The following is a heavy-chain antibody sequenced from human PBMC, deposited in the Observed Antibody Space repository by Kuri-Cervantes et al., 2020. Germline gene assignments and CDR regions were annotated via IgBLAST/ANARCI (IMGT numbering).Heavy chain of an antibody. D-gene: IGHD3-10*01. V-gene: IGHV3-30-3*01. J-gene: IGHJ4*02. CDR1: GFTFSSYA. CDR3: LGVGDY. CDR2: ISYDGSNK. Sequence: GGSLRLSCAASGFTFSSYAMHWVRQAPGKGLEWVAVISYDGSNKYYADSVEGRFTISRDNSKNTLYLQMNSLRAEDTAVYYCLGVGDYWGQGTLVTVSS.